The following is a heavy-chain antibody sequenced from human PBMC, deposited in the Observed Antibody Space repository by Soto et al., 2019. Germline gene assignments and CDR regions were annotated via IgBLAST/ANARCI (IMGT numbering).Heavy chain of an antibody. CDR2: IWYDGSNK. V-gene: IGHV3-33*01. J-gene: IGHJ4*02. D-gene: IGHD6-13*01. CDR1: GFTFSSYG. CDR3: ARDHIALDY. Sequence: QVQLVESGGGVVQPGRSLRLSCAASGFTFSSYGMHWVRQAPGKGLEWVAVIWYDGSNKYYADSVKGRFTISRDNSKKTVYLQMNSLRAEDTAVYYCARDHIALDYWGQGIQVTVSS.